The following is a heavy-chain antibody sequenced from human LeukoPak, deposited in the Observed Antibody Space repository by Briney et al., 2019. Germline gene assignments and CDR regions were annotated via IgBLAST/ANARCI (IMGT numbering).Heavy chain of an antibody. CDR3: ARGHIVATGLDY. Sequence: GGSLRLSCAAYGFTFSSYDMHWVRQATGKGLEWVSAIGTAGDTYYPGSVKGRFTISRENAKNSLYLQMNSLRAGDTAVYYCARGHIVATGLDYWGQGTLVTVSS. D-gene: IGHD5-12*01. CDR1: GFTFSSYD. V-gene: IGHV3-13*01. CDR2: IGTAGDT. J-gene: IGHJ4*02.